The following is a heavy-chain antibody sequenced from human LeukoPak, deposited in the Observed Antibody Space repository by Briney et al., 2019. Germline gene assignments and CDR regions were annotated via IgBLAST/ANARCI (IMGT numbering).Heavy chain of an antibody. CDR1: GFTFSDYY. J-gene: IGHJ4*02. Sequence: GGSLRLSCTASGFTFSDYYMNWVRQAPGKGLEWVSSISSSSSYIYYADSVKGRFTISRGNAKNSLYLQMNSLRAEDTAVYYCAREGAAILFYFDYWGQGTLVTVSS. D-gene: IGHD2-21*02. CDR2: ISSSSSYI. CDR3: AREGAAILFYFDY. V-gene: IGHV3-21*01.